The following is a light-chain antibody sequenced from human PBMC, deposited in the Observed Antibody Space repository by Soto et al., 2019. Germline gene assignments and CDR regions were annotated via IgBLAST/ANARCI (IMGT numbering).Light chain of an antibody. Sequence: QSALTQPASVSGSPGQSITISCTGTSSDVGRYNYVSWYQQHPGKAPKLMIYDVNNRPSGVSNRFSGSKSGNTASLTISGLQAEDDAVYYCSSYTSSSTRVVFGGGTKLTVL. J-gene: IGLJ2*01. CDR2: DVN. V-gene: IGLV2-14*01. CDR1: SSDVGRYNY. CDR3: SSYTSSSTRVV.